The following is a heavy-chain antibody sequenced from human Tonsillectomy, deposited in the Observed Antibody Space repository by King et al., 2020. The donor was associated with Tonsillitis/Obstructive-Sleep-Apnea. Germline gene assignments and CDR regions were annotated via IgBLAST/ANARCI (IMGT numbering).Heavy chain of an antibody. CDR3: ARGPGYYDFWSGYSDACDI. CDR2: IKQDGSEK. J-gene: IGHJ3*02. V-gene: IGHV3-7*01. CDR1: GFTFSTYW. Sequence: VQLVESGGGLVRPGGSLRLSCAASGFTFSTYWMTWVRQAPGKGLEWVANIKQDGSEKYYVDSVKGRFTISRDNAKNSLYLQMNSLRAEDTAVYYCARGPGYYDFWSGYSDACDIWGQGTLVTVSS. D-gene: IGHD3-3*01.